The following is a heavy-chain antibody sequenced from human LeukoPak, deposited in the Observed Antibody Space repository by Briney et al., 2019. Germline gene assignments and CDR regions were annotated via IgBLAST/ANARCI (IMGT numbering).Heavy chain of an antibody. V-gene: IGHV4-31*03. Sequence: PSETLSLTCTVSGGSISSGGYYWSWIRQHPGKGLEWIGYIYYSGNTYYNPSLKSRVTISVDTSKNQFSLKLSSVTAADTAVYYCARGNGRDSSGYYSTPYYFDYWGQGTLVTVSS. CDR3: ARGNGRDSSGYYSTPYYFDY. CDR1: GGSISSGGYY. J-gene: IGHJ4*02. CDR2: IYYSGNT. D-gene: IGHD3-22*01.